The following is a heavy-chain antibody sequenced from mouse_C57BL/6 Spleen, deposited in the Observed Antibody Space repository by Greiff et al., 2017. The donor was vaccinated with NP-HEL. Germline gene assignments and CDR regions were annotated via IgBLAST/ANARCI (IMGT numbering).Heavy chain of an antibody. CDR2: ISYDGSN. V-gene: IGHV3-6*01. Sequence: EVQLQQSGPGLVKPSQSLSLTCSVTGYSITSGYYWNWIRQFPGNKLEWMGYISYDGSNNYNPSLKNRISITRDTSKNQFFLKLNSVTTEDTATYYCASPWIYDALYAMDYWGQGTSVTVSS. D-gene: IGHD2-3*01. J-gene: IGHJ4*01. CDR3: ASPWIYDALYAMDY. CDR1: GYSITSGYY.